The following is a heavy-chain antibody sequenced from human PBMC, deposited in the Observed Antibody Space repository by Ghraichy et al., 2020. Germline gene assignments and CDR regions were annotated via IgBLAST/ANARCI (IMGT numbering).Heavy chain of an antibody. D-gene: IGHD4-23*01. CDR3: ANGGNLDAFDI. CDR1: GYSISSGYY. V-gene: IGHV4-38-2*02. Sequence: SETLSLTCTVSGYSISSGYYWGWIRQPPGKGLEWIGSIYHSGSTYYNPSLKSRVTISVDTSKNQFSLKLSSLTAADTAVYYCANGGNLDAFDIWGQGTMVTVSS. CDR2: IYHSGST. J-gene: IGHJ3*02.